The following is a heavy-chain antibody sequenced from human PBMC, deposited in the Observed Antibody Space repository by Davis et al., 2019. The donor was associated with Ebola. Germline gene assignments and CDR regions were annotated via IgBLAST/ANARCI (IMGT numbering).Heavy chain of an antibody. CDR2: FSSGGST. V-gene: IGHV3-53*01. D-gene: IGHD4-17*01. CDR1: GFTVSRNY. CDR3: ARDYGETGYFDY. J-gene: IGHJ4*02. Sequence: GESLKISCAASGFTVSRNYMSWVRQAPGKGLEWVSVFSSGGSTYYADPVKGRFTISRDNSKNTLYLQMNSLRAEDTAGYYCARDYGETGYFDYWGQGTLVTVSS.